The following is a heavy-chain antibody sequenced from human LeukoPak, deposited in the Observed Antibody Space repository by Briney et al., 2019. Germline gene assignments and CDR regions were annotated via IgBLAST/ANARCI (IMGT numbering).Heavy chain of an antibody. J-gene: IGHJ4*02. V-gene: IGHV3-30-3*01. Sequence: GGSLRLSCAASGFTFSSYAMHWVRQAPGKGLEWVAVISYDGSNKYYADSVKGRFTISRDNSKNTLYLQMNSLRAEDTAVYYRARARGYSGYASLDYWGQGTLVTVSS. CDR1: GFTFSSYA. D-gene: IGHD5-12*01. CDR3: ARARGYSGYASLDY. CDR2: ISYDGSNK.